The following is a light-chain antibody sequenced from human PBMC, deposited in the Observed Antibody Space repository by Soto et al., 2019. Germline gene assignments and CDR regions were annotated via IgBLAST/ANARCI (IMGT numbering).Light chain of an antibody. J-gene: IGKJ1*01. CDR2: DAS. V-gene: IGKV1-33*01. Sequence: DIQMTQSPSSLSASVGDRVTITCQASQDISNYLHWYQQKPGKAPKLLIYDASNLETVVPSRFRGSGSGTDFTITSSSLQPEDIATYYSQQYDNRPLAFGQGTKVEIK. CDR3: QQYDNRPLA. CDR1: QDISNY.